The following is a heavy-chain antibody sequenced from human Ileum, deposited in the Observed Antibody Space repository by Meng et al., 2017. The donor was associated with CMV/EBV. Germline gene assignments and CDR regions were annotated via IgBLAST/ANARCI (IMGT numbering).Heavy chain of an antibody. Sequence: GESGGGLARPGGSLRLSCSASGFTFNSYWMHWVRQAPGKGLVWVSSIKSDGSSTNYADSVKGRFTISRDNAKNTLYLQMNSLRAEDTAVYYCARSFDYWGQGTLVTVSS. J-gene: IGHJ4*02. CDR1: GFTFNSYW. CDR2: IKSDGSST. V-gene: IGHV3-74*01. CDR3: ARSFDY.